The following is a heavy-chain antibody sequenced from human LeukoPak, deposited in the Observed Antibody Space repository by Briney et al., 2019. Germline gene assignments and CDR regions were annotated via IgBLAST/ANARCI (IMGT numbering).Heavy chain of an antibody. CDR2: ISTNTGNP. D-gene: IGHD2-2*01. J-gene: IGHJ5*02. CDR1: GGTFSSYA. CDR3: ARFMPNTKCFDP. Sequence: ASVKVSCKASGGTFSSYAISWVRQAPGQGLEWMGWISTNTGNPTYVQGFTGRFVFSLDTSVSTAFLQISSLKAEDTAVYYCARFMPNTKCFDPWGQGTLVTVSS. V-gene: IGHV7-4-1*02.